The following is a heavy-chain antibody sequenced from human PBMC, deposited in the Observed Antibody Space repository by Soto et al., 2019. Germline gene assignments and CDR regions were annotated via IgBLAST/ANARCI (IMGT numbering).Heavy chain of an antibody. Sequence: SVKVSCKASGGTFSSYAISWVRRAPGQGLEWMGGIIPIFGTANYAQKFQGRVTITADESTSTAYMELSSLRSEDTAVYYCAREIPNVLPNTGAYYYYGMDVWGQGTTVTVSS. CDR2: IIPIFGTA. V-gene: IGHV1-69*13. J-gene: IGHJ6*02. CDR3: AREIPNVLPNTGAYYYYGMDV. D-gene: IGHD3-10*01. CDR1: GGTFSSYA.